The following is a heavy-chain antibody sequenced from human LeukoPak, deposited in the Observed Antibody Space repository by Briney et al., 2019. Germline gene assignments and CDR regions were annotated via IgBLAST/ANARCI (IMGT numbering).Heavy chain of an antibody. V-gene: IGHV3-21*01. CDR2: ISSSSSYI. Sequence: PGGSLRLSCAASGFTFSSYSMNWVRQAPGKGLEWVSSISSSSSYIYYADSVKGRFTISRDNAKNSLYLQMNSLRAEDTAVYYCARAFTVVVAAATPFDYWGQGTLVTVSS. D-gene: IGHD2-15*01. CDR3: ARAFTVVVAAATPFDY. J-gene: IGHJ4*02. CDR1: GFTFSSYS.